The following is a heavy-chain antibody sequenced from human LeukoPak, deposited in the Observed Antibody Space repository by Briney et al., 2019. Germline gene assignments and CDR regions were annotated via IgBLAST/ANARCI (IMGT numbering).Heavy chain of an antibody. Sequence: ASVKVSCKASGYTFTTYGISWVRQAPGQGPEWMGWISAYNGNTNYAQKLQGRVTMTTDTSTSTAYMELRSLRSDDTAVYYCARWGAYDSSGRTLGGWFDPWGQGTLVTVSS. CDR3: ARWGAYDSSGRTLGGWFDP. V-gene: IGHV1-18*01. CDR1: GYTFTTYG. J-gene: IGHJ5*02. D-gene: IGHD3-22*01. CDR2: ISAYNGNT.